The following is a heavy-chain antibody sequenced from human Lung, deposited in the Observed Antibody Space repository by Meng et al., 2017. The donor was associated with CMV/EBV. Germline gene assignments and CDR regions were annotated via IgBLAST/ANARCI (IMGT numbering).Heavy chain of an antibody. Sequence: YMHWGRQATGQGLEWMGWINPKSGGTNYAKKFQGRVTMTRDTSISTAYMELSRLRSDDTAVYYCARGMEGIVPAIGSVAGILGWFDPWGQGTLVTVSS. V-gene: IGHV1-2*02. CDR3: ARGMEGIVPAIGSVAGILGWFDP. CDR1: Y. D-gene: IGHD5-12*01. J-gene: IGHJ5*02. CDR2: INPKSGGT.